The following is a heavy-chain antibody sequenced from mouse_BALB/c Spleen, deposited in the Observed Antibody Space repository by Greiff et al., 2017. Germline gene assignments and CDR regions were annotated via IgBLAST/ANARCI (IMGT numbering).Heavy chain of an antibody. CDR2: ISSGGGST. J-gene: IGHJ3*01. Sequence: EVMLVESGGGLVTPGGSLNLSCAASGFAFSSYDMTWVRQTPEKRLEWVAYISSGGGSTYYPDTVKGRFTISRDNAKNTLYLQMSSLKSEDTAMYFCARHYGYAFGYWGQGTLGTVAA. D-gene: IGHD2-2*01. CDR1: GFAFSSYD. CDR3: ARHYGYAFGY. V-gene: IGHV5-12-1*01.